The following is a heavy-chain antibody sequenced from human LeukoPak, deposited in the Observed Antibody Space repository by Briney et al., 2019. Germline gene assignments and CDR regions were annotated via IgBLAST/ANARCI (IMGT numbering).Heavy chain of an antibody. CDR1: GGSISSSSYY. V-gene: IGHV4-39*01. CDR3: ARQVSDYFYYYIDV. CDR2: IYYSGTT. Sequence: PSETLSLTCSVSGGSISSSSYYWNWIRQPQGKGLEWVGSIYYSGTTYYNSSLKSRVTISEDTSKNRFSLMLTSATAADTALYYCARQVSDYFYYYIDVWGEGTTVIVSS. J-gene: IGHJ6*03.